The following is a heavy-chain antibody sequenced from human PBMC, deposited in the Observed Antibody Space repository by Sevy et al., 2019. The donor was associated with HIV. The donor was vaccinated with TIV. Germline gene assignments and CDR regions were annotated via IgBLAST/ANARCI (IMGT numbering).Heavy chain of an antibody. J-gene: IGHJ4*02. CDR1: GFTFGDYA. CDR2: IRSKAYGGTT. V-gene: IGHV3-49*04. CDR3: TRGDSSGYYYVGY. D-gene: IGHD3-22*01. Sequence: GSLRLSCTASGFTFGDYAMSWVRQAPGKGLEWVGFIRSKAYGGTTEYAASVKGRFTISRDDSKSIAYLQMNSLKTEDTAVYYCTRGDSSGYYYVGYWGQGTLVTVSS.